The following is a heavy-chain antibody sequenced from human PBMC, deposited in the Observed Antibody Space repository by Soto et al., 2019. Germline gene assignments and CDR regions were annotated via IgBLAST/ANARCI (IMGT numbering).Heavy chain of an antibody. CDR3: AREGVLEWLGGFDP. D-gene: IGHD3-3*01. Sequence: QVQLQESGPGMVKPSQTLSLTCTVSGGSISGGDYYWSWIRQSPGKGREWIGYIHYNGGTSYNPSLKSRLTMSVDTSKNQFSLKLSPVTAADTAVYYCAREGVLEWLGGFDPWGQGTLVIVSS. CDR2: IHYNGGT. V-gene: IGHV4-30-4*01. J-gene: IGHJ5*02. CDR1: GGSISGGDYY.